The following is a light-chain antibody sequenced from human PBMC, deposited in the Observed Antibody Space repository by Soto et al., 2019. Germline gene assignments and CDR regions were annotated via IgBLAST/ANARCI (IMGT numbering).Light chain of an antibody. J-gene: IGKJ5*01. V-gene: IGKV2-28*01. CDR2: LAS. CDR1: QSLLQSNGNNH. Sequence: DIVLTQSPLSLPVTPGEQASISCRSSQSLLQSNGNNHVDWYLQRPGQSPQLLLYLASSRASGVPDRFSGSGSGTGFSLEISRVEAEDVGVYYCLQAAQSPLTFGQGTRLEIK. CDR3: LQAAQSPLT.